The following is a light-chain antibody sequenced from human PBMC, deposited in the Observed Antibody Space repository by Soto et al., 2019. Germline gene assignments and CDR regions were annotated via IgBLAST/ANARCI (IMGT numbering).Light chain of an antibody. Sequence: ESPMTQSPSTLSGSVGDRVTITCRASQTISSWLAWYQQKPGKAPKLLIYDASNLETGVPSRFSGSGSGTDFTFTISRLQPEDIATYYCQHYDNLPSVTFGQGTLLEIK. CDR2: DAS. CDR3: QHYDNLPSVT. CDR1: QTISSW. V-gene: IGKV1-33*01. J-gene: IGKJ5*01.